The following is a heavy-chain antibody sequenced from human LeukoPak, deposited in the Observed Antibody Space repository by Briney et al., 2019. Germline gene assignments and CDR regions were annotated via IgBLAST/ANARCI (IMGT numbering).Heavy chain of an antibody. D-gene: IGHD3-3*01. J-gene: IGHJ5*02. CDR2: IYTSGST. V-gene: IGHV4-4*07. Sequence: SETLSLTCTVSGGSISSYYWSWIRQPAGKGLEWIGRIYTSGSTNYNPSLKSRVTMSVDTSKNQFSLKLSSVTAADTAVYYCARGLYYDFWSGSVLTSTWFDPWGQGTLVTVSS. CDR1: GGSISSYY. CDR3: ARGLYYDFWSGSVLTSTWFDP.